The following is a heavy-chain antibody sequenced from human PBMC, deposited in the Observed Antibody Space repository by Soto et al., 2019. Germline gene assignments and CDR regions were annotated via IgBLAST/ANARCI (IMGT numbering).Heavy chain of an antibody. CDR3: ARGWFGPDV. V-gene: IGHV3-74*01. CDR2: IDKVGTDS. Sequence: EVQLVESGGGLVQPGGSLRLACAAAEFTFSGRSVHWVRQAPGKGLVWVSGIDKVGTDSTYADSVKGRFTSSRDNAKNTVYLQMNSLSVEDTAVYYCARGWFGPDVWGKGTTVTVSS. D-gene: IGHD3-10*01. CDR1: EFTFSGRS. J-gene: IGHJ6*03.